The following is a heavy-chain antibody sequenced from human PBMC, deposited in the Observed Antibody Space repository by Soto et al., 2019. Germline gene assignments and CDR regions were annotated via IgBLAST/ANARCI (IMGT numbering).Heavy chain of an antibody. Sequence: ETLSLTCTVSGGSISGYYWSWIRQPPGKGLEWIGYIYYSGSTKYNPSLKSRLTIAIDTSKKQFSLRLSSVTAADTAVYYCAALWTGFYGMDVWGQGTTVTVSS. CDR2: IYYSGST. CDR1: GGSISGYY. CDR3: AALWTGFYGMDV. J-gene: IGHJ6*02. D-gene: IGHD3-3*01. V-gene: IGHV4-59*01.